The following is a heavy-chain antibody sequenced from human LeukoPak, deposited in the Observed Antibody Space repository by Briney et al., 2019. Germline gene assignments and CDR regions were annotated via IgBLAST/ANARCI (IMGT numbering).Heavy chain of an antibody. CDR1: GFTFNKYA. D-gene: IGHD5-18*01. CDR3: ARVWGYSYSWDS. V-gene: IGHV3-30-3*01. Sequence: PGGSLRLSCAASGFTFNKYAMHWVRQAPGKGLEWVAIISYEGSQKFYADSVKGRFTISRDNAKNSLYLQMDSLRVEDTAVYYCARVWGYSYSWDSWGQGTLVTVSS. J-gene: IGHJ4*02. CDR2: ISYEGSQK.